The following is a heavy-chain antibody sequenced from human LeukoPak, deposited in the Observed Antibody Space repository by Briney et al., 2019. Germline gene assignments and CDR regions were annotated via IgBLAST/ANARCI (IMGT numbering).Heavy chain of an antibody. CDR3: ARDIISGSYYTDY. D-gene: IGHD1-26*01. V-gene: IGHV1-2*02. Sequence: GASVKVSCKSSGYTFTSYGISWVRQAPGQGLEWMGWINPNSGGTNYAQKFQGRVTMTRDTSISTAYMELSRLRSDDTAVYYCARDIISGSYYTDYWGQGTLVTVSS. J-gene: IGHJ4*02. CDR2: INPNSGGT. CDR1: GYTFTSYG.